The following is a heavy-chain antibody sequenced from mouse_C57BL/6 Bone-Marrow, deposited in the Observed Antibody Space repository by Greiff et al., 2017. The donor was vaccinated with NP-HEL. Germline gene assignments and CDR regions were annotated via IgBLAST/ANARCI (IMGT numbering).Heavy chain of an antibody. CDR1: GYTFTSYW. J-gene: IGHJ1*03. CDR3: ARGGYYVHWYFDV. V-gene: IGHV1-64*01. CDR2: IHPNSGST. Sequence: QVHVKQSGAELVKPGASVKLSCKASGYTFTSYWMHWVKQRPGQGLEWIGMIHPNSGSTNYNEKFKSKATLTVDKSSSTAYMQLSSLTSEDSAVYYCARGGYYVHWYFDVWGTGTTVTVSS. D-gene: IGHD2-3*01.